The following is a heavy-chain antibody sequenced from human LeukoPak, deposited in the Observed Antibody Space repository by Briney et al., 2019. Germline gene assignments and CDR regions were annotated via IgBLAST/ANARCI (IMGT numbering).Heavy chain of an antibody. V-gene: IGHV3-23*01. CDR3: AKAPVTSCRGAYCYPFDS. J-gene: IGHJ4*02. CDR1: AFTLSTYA. D-gene: IGHD2-21*01. CDR2: KSSSDAGT. Sequence: GGSLSLSCAAAAFTLSTYAMSWVRQTAGKGLEWVAAKSSSDAGTYHADSVRGRFTISRDNSKNTLYLQMNSLRAEDAAVYFCAKAPVTSCRGAYCYPFDSWGQGTLVTVSS.